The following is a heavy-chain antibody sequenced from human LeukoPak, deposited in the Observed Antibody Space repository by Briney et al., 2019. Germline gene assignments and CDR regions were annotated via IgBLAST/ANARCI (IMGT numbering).Heavy chain of an antibody. CDR1: GGSVSRDY. Sequence: KPSETLSLTCSVSGGSVSRDYWSWIRQPPGKRLEWLGYIYNIGGTNYNPSLKSRVSISVDTSKNQFSLMLTSVTAADTAAYYCAREAVAGTLDYWGQGALVTVSS. J-gene: IGHJ4*02. CDR3: AREAVAGTLDY. CDR2: IYNIGGT. V-gene: IGHV4-59*02. D-gene: IGHD6-19*01.